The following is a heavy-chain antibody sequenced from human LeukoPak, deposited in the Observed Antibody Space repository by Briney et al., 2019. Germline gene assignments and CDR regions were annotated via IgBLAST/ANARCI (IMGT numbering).Heavy chain of an antibody. J-gene: IGHJ4*02. V-gene: IGHV3-23*01. CDR2: ISGSGGST. D-gene: IGHD2-2*01. CDR3: AKQYCSSTSCYRYYFDY. CDR1: GFSFSSYA. Sequence: PGGSLRLSCAASGFSFSSYAMSWVRQAPGKGPEWVSAISGSGGSTHYADSVKGRFTISRDNSKNTLYLQMSSLRAEDTAVYYCAKQYCSSTSCYRYYFDYWGQGTLVTVSS.